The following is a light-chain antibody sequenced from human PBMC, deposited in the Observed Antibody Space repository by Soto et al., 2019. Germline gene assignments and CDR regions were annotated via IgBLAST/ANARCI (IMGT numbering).Light chain of an antibody. CDR1: QTVLYNSNNKNH. J-gene: IGKJ2*01. CDR3: QQYYSIPFT. Sequence: DFVMTQAPDSLAVSLGERATINCKSSQTVLYNSNNKNHLGWFQQKPGHPPKLLIYGASTRASGVPDRSSCSGSRTDFTLTISSLQAEDVAGYYCQQYYSIPFTFAQGTKVDIK. V-gene: IGKV4-1*01. CDR2: GAS.